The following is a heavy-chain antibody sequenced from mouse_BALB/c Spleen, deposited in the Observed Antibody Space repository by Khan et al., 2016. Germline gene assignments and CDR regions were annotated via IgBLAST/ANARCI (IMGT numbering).Heavy chain of an antibody. V-gene: IGHV3-2*02. J-gene: IGHJ2*01. CDR2: ISYSGST. CDR3: ARDYYGSSYFDY. Sequence: EVQLQESGPGLVKPSQSLSLTCTVTGYSITSDYAWNWIRQFPGNKLEWMGYISYSGSTSYNPSLKSRISITRDTSKNQFFLQLNSVTTDDTATDYCARDYYGSSYFDYWGQGTTLTVSS. D-gene: IGHD1-1*01. CDR1: GYSITSDYA.